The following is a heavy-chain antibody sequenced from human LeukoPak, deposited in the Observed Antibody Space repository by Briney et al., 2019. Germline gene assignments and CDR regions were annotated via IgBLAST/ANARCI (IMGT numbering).Heavy chain of an antibody. CDR1: GFTVSSNY. Sequence: GGSLRLSCAASGFTVSSNYMSWVRQAPGKGLEWVSVIYSGGSTYYADSVKGRFTISRDNSKNTLYLQMNSLRAEDTAVYYCARGAAGAIPFDYWGQGTLVTVSS. V-gene: IGHV3-53*01. CDR2: IYSGGST. D-gene: IGHD1-26*01. CDR3: ARGAAGAIPFDY. J-gene: IGHJ4*02.